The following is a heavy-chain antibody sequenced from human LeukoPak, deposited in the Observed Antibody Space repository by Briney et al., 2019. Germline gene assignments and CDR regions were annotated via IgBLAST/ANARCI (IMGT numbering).Heavy chain of an antibody. CDR2: ISSSSTI. D-gene: IGHD1-26*01. Sequence: GGSLRLSCAASGFTFSSYSMNWVRQAPGKGLEWVSYISSSSTIYYADSVKGRFTISRDNAKNSLYLQMNSLRAEDTAVYYCARLGLVGAVSVDDAFDIWGQGTMVTVSS. CDR3: ARLGLVGAVSVDDAFDI. CDR1: GFTFSSYS. V-gene: IGHV3-48*01. J-gene: IGHJ3*02.